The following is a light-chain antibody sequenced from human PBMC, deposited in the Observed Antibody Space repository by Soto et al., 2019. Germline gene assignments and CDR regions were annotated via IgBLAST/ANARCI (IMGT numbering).Light chain of an antibody. CDR3: MQALQTWT. CDR2: LGS. CDR1: QSLLHSNGYNY. V-gene: IGKV2-28*01. Sequence: DIVMTQSPLSLPVTPGEPASISCRSSQSLLHSNGYNYLDWYLQKPGQSPQLLIYLGSNRASGVPDRFSGSGSGTGFTLKISRVEAEDVGVYYCMQALQTWTFGQGTKVDIK. J-gene: IGKJ1*01.